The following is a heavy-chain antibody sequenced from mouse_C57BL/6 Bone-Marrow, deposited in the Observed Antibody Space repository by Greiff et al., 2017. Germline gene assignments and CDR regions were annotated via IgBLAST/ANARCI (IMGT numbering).Heavy chain of an antibody. Sequence: VQLQQSGAELVRPGASVTLSCKASGYTFTDYEMHWLKQTPVHGLEWIGAIDPETGGTAYNQKFKGKAILTADKSSSTAYMELRSLTSEDSAVYYCTVTTVVADDWGKGTTLTVSS. CDR1: GYTFTDYE. V-gene: IGHV1-15*01. CDR2: IDPETGGT. J-gene: IGHJ2*01. D-gene: IGHD1-1*01. CDR3: TVTTVVADD.